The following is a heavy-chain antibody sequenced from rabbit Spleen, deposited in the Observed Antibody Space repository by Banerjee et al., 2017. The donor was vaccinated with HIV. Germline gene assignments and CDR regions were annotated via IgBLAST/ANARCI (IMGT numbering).Heavy chain of an antibody. J-gene: IGHJ4*01. V-gene: IGHV1S40*01. CDR1: GVSFSNNHY. CDR3: ATNHYTGDFNL. D-gene: IGHD4-1*01. CDR2: IAGSSSGFT. Sequence: QSLEESGGDLVKPGASLTLTCTASGVSFSNNHYMCWVRQAPGKGLEWIACIAGSSSGFTYSATWAKGRFTCSKTSSTTVTLQMTSLTAADTATYFCATNHYTGDFNLWGPGTLVTVS.